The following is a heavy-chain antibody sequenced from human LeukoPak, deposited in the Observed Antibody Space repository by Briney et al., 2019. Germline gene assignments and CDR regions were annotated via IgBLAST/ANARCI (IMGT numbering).Heavy chain of an antibody. CDR3: ATDVWVGATTGTFDY. CDR1: GYTLTELS. CDR2: FDPEDGET. D-gene: IGHD1-26*01. V-gene: IGHV1-24*01. J-gene: IGHJ4*02. Sequence: ASVKVSCKVSGYTLTELSMHWVRQAPGKGLEWMGGFDPEDGETIYAQKFQGRVTMTEDTSTDTAYMELSSLRSEDTAVYYRATDVWVGATTGTFDYWGQGTLVTVSS.